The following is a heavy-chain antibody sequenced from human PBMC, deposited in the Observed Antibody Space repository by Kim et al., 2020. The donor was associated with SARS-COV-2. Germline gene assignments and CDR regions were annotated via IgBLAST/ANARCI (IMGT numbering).Heavy chain of an antibody. CDR3: ARGGGGPPFDY. D-gene: IGHD3-16*01. J-gene: IGHJ4*02. Sequence: YYVDAVKSRFTISRDNSKNTLYLQMNSLRGEDTAVYYCARGGGGPPFDYWGQGTLVTVSS. V-gene: IGHV3-33*01.